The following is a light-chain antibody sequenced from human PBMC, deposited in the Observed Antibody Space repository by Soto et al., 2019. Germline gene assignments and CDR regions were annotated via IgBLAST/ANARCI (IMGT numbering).Light chain of an antibody. Sequence: DILLTQAPGTLSLSPGERATLSCKTSQSVYSNYLAWYQQKPGQAPRLLIIGASSRATGIPDRFSGSGSGTDFTLTISRLEPEDFAVYYCQQYGSSPLTFGGGTKVDIK. J-gene: IGKJ4*01. CDR2: GAS. CDR3: QQYGSSPLT. CDR1: QSVYSNY. V-gene: IGKV3-20*01.